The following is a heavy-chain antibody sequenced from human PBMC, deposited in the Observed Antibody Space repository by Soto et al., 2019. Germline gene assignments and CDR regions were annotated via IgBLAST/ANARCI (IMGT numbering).Heavy chain of an antibody. J-gene: IGHJ4*02. D-gene: IGHD5-18*01. V-gene: IGHV3-23*01. CDR1: GFTFSSYA. CDR2: ISGSGGST. Sequence: GGSLRLSCAASGFTFSSYAMSWVRQAPGKGLEWVSAISGSGGSTYYADSVKGRFTISRDNSKNTLYLQMNSLRAEDTAVYYCAKDREYSYEPGDFDYWGQGTLVTVSS. CDR3: AKDREYSYEPGDFDY.